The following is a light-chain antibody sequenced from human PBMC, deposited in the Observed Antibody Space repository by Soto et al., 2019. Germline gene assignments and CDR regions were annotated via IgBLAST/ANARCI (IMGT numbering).Light chain of an antibody. V-gene: IGLV1-51*01. CDR3: AAWDSSLSGYV. CDR2: DND. J-gene: IGLJ1*01. Sequence: QSVLTQPPSVSGAPGQKVSISCSGSSSNIGKNYVSWYQQNPGTAPKLLISDNDKRPSGIPDRFSGSKSGTSATLGITGLQTGDEAAYYCAAWDSSLSGYVFGTGTKVTVL. CDR1: SSNIGKNY.